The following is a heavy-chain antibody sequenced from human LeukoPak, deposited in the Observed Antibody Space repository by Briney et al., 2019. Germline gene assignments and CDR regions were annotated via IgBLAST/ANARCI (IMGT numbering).Heavy chain of an antibody. Sequence: SETLSLTCTVSGGSISSSSYYWGWIRQPPGKGLEWIGYIYYSGSTNYNPSLKSRVTISVDTSKNQFSLKLSSVTAADTAVYYCAGGVFGELLLFDYWGQGTLVTVSS. CDR2: IYYSGST. J-gene: IGHJ4*02. V-gene: IGHV4-61*05. CDR1: GGSISSSSYY. D-gene: IGHD3-10*02. CDR3: AGGVFGELLLFDY.